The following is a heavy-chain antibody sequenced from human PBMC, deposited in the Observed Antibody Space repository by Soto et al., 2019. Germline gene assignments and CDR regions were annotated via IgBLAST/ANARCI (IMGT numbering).Heavy chain of an antibody. Sequence: SVKVSCKASGGTFSSYSISWVRQAPGQGLEWMGGIIPISGTRNYAQKFQGRVTIIADESTSTAYMELSSLRSEDTAVYYCARGLTRYSTGWYYYYGMDIWS. CDR2: IIPISGTR. CDR1: GGTFSSYS. V-gene: IGHV1-69*13. J-gene: IGHJ6*02. CDR3: ARGLTRYSTGWYYYYGMDI. D-gene: IGHD6-19*01.